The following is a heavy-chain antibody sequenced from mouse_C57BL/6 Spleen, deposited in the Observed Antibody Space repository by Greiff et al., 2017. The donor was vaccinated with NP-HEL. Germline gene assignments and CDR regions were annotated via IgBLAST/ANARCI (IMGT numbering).Heavy chain of an antibody. CDR3: AREWDYYWYFDV. CDR1: GFTFSDYY. CDR2: INYDGSST. V-gene: IGHV5-16*01. D-gene: IGHD2-4*01. Sequence: EVQLVESEGGLVQPGSSMKLSCTASGFTFSDYYMAWVRQVPEKGLEWVANINYDGSSTYYLDSLKSRFIISRDNAKNILYLQMSSLKSEDTATYYCAREWDYYWYFDVWGTGTTVTVSS. J-gene: IGHJ1*03.